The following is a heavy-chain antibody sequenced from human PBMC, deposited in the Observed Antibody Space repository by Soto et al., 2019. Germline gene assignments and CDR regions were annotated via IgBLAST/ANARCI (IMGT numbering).Heavy chain of an antibody. D-gene: IGHD3-22*01. CDR1: GFTFSSYG. Sequence: QVQLVESGGGVVQPGRSLRLSCAASGFTFSSYGMHWVRQAPGKGLEWVAVISYDGSNKYYADSVKGRFTISRDNSKNTLYLQMNSLRAEDTAVYYCAKWPGSLYCDSSGYRDYWGQGTLVTVSS. J-gene: IGHJ4*02. CDR2: ISYDGSNK. CDR3: AKWPGSLYCDSSGYRDY. V-gene: IGHV3-30*18.